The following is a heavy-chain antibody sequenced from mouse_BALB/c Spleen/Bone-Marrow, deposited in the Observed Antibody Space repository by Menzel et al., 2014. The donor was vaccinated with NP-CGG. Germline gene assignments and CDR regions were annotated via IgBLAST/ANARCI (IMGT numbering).Heavy chain of an antibody. V-gene: IGHV5-9-3*01. CDR3: ARLRTTEAMDY. CDR1: GFIFSSYA. CDR2: ISSGGSYT. J-gene: IGHJ4*01. Sequence: EVQLVESGGGLVKPGGSLKLSCAASGFIFSSYAMSWVRQTPEKRLEWVATISSGGSYTYYPDSVKGRFTISRDNAKNTLYLQMSSLRSEDTAMYYCARLRTTEAMDYWGQGTSVTVSS. D-gene: IGHD2-12*01.